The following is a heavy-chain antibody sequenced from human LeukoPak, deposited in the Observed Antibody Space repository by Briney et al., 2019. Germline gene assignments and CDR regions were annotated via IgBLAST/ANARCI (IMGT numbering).Heavy chain of an antibody. V-gene: IGHV3-33*03. CDR1: RFPFRSYG. J-gene: IGHJ4*02. D-gene: IGHD5-18*01. CDR3: ATYSSGTIDH. Sequence: GGSLRLSCAASRFPFRSYGMHWVRQAPGKGLEWVAVIWYDGSEKYYADSVKGRFTVSRDNSKNMLYLQMDSLRAEDTALYYCATYSSGTIDHWGQGTLVTVSS. CDR2: IWYDGSEK.